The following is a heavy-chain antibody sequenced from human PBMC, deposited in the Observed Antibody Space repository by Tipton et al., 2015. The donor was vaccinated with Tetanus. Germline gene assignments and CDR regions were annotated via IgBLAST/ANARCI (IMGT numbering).Heavy chain of an antibody. CDR3: AREVRSSAYYYYGMDV. Sequence: TLSLTCTVSGGSISSGGYYWSWIRQHPGKGLEWIGYIYYSGSTYYNPSLKSRVTISVDTSKNQFSLKLSSVTAADTAVYYCAREVRSSAYYYYGMDVWGQGTTVTVSS. D-gene: IGHD6-13*01. V-gene: IGHV4-31*03. CDR1: GGSISSGGYY. J-gene: IGHJ6*02. CDR2: IYYSGST.